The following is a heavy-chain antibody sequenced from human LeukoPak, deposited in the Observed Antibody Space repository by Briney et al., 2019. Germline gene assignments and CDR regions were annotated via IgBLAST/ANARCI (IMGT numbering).Heavy chain of an antibody. CDR1: GGSISSYY. J-gene: IGHJ6*04. D-gene: IGHD4-17*01. V-gene: IGHV4-4*07. Sequence: ASETLSPTCTVSGGSISSYYWSWIRQPAGKGLEWIGRIYTSGSTNYNPSLKSRVTMSVDTSKNQFSLKLSSVTAADTAVYYCASDYGDYVPLDVWGKGTTVTVSS. CDR2: IYTSGST. CDR3: ASDYGDYVPLDV.